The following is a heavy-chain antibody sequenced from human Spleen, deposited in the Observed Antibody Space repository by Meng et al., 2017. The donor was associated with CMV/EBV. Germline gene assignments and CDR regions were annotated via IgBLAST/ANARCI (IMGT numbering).Heavy chain of an antibody. CDR3: ASEMTAAGTGDFDY. Sequence: KSSGGCFSNYAMSWVRQAPGQGLEWMGGIIPIFSTTNYAQKFQGRVTITTDESARTAYMELISLRSEDTAVYYCASEMTAAGTGDFDYWGQGTLVTVSS. J-gene: IGHJ4*02. CDR2: IIPIFSTT. V-gene: IGHV1-69*05. CDR1: GGCFSNYA. D-gene: IGHD6-13*01.